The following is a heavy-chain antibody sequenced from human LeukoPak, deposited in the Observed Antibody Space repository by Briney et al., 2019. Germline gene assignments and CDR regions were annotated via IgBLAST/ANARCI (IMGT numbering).Heavy chain of an antibody. CDR1: GGSISSGDYY. CDR2: IYYSGST. D-gene: IGHD3-3*01. Sequence: SETLSLTCTVSGGSISSGDYYWSWIRQPPGKGLEWIGYIYYSGSTYHNPSLKSRVTISVDTSKNQFSLKLSSVPAADTAVYYCARGRSDFWSGYFNWFDPWGQGTLVTVSS. J-gene: IGHJ5*02. CDR3: ARGRSDFWSGYFNWFDP. V-gene: IGHV4-30-4*01.